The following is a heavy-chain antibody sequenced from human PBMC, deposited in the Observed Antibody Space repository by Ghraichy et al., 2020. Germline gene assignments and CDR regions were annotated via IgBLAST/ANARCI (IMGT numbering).Heavy chain of an antibody. Sequence: ASVKVSCKASGYTFTSYAMNWVRQAPGQGLEWMGWINTHTGNPTYAQGFTGRFVFSLDTSVSTAYLQISSLKAEDTAVYYCARSDPYYYDSSGSVGYWGQGTLVTVSS. CDR1: GYTFTSYA. D-gene: IGHD3-22*01. V-gene: IGHV7-4-1*02. CDR3: ARSDPYYYDSSGSVGY. J-gene: IGHJ4*02. CDR2: INTHTGNP.